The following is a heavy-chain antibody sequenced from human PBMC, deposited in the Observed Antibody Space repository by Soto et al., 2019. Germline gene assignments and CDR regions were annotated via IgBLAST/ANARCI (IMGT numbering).Heavy chain of an antibody. Sequence: GASVKVSCKASGYTFTSYYMHWVRQAPGQGLEWMGIINPSGGSTSYAQKFQGRVTMTRDTSTSTVYMELSSLRSEDTAVYYCARAHYYDSSGYPYYFDYWGQGTLVTVSS. V-gene: IGHV1-46*01. CDR1: GYTFTSYY. D-gene: IGHD3-22*01. CDR2: INPSGGST. J-gene: IGHJ4*02. CDR3: ARAHYYDSSGYPYYFDY.